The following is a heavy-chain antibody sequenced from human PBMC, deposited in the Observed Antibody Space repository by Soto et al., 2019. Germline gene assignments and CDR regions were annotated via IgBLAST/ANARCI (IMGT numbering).Heavy chain of an antibody. CDR3: AKDIGATFDYFDY. J-gene: IGHJ4*02. V-gene: IGHV3-9*01. CDR2: ISWNSGSI. CDR1: GFTFDDYA. D-gene: IGHD1-26*01. Sequence: SLRLSCAASGFTFDDYAMHWVRQAPGKGLEWVSGISWNSGSIGYADSVKGRFTISRDNAKNSLYLQMNSLRAEDTALYYCAKDIGATFDYFDYWGQGTLVTVSS.